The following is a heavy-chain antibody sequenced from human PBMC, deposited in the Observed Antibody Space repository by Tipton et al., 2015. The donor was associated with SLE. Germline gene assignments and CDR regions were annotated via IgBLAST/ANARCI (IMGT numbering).Heavy chain of an antibody. CDR2: IYYSGST. D-gene: IGHD3-10*01. CDR1: GGSISSGGYY. J-gene: IGHJ3*02. V-gene: IGHV4-31*03. CDR3: ARGLYCGTGGCAFDI. Sequence: LRLSCTVSGGSISSGGYYWSWIRQHPGKGLEWIGYIYYSGSTYYNPSLKSRVTISVDTSKNQFSLKLSSVTAADTAVYYCARGLYCGTGGCAFDIWGQGTMVTVSS.